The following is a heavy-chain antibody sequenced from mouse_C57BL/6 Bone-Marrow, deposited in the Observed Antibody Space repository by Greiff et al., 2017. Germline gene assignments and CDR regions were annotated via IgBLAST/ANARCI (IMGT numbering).Heavy chain of an antibody. CDR1: GYTFTSYW. J-gene: IGHJ4*01. CDR3: SKYRYGSSVYYYAMDY. Sequence: QVQLQQPGAELVKPGASVKMSCKASGYTFTSYWITWVKQRPGQGLEWIGDIYPGSGSTNYNEKFKSKATLTVDTSSSTAYMQLSSLTSEDSAVYDCSKYRYGSSVYYYAMDYWGQGTSVTVSS. V-gene: IGHV1-55*01. D-gene: IGHD1-1*01. CDR2: IYPGSGST.